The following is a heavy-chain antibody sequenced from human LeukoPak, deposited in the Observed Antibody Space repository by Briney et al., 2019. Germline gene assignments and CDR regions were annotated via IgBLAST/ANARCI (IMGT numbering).Heavy chain of an antibody. J-gene: IGHJ4*02. CDR2: ISGSSSYI. CDR1: GFTFSSYS. CDR3: ATESSTSCFDY. Sequence: GGSLRLSCAASGFTFSSYSMNWVRQAPGKGLEWVSSISGSSSYIYYADSVKGRFTISRDNAKNSLYLQMNSLRAEDTAVYYCATESSTSCFDYWGQGTLVTVSA. D-gene: IGHD2-2*01. V-gene: IGHV3-21*01.